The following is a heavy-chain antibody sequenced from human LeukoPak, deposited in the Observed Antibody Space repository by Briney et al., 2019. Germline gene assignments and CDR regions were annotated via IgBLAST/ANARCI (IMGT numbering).Heavy chain of an antibody. J-gene: IGHJ4*02. CDR3: ARGRRSSSYDY. V-gene: IGHV4-59*11. D-gene: IGHD6-6*01. CDR1: GGSISSQY. CDR2: FDYSGST. Sequence: PSETLSLTCTVSGGSISSQYWSWIRQPPGKGREWIGYFDYSGSTNYNPSLKSRVTISVDTSKTQFSLKLSSVTAADTAVYYCARGRRSSSYDYWGQGTLVTVSS.